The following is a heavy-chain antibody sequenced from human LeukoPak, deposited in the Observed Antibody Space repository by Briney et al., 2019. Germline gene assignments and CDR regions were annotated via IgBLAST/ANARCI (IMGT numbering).Heavy chain of an antibody. Sequence: PSETLSLTCTVSGGSISSSSYYWGWIRQPPGKGLEWLGSIYYSGSTYYNPSLKSRVTISVDTSKNQFSLKLSSVTAADTAVYYCAVEMATITRAFDYWGQGTLVTVSS. V-gene: IGHV4-39*01. J-gene: IGHJ4*02. CDR2: IYYSGST. D-gene: IGHD5-24*01. CDR3: AVEMATITRAFDY. CDR1: GGSISSSSYY.